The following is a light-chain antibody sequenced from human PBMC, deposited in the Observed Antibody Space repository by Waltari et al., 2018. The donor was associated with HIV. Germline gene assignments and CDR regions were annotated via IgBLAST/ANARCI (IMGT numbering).Light chain of an antibody. Sequence: QSVLTQPPSVSEAPRQRVTISCSGSSSNIGNNVVNWSQQLPGKAPKLLIYYDDLLPSGVSDRFSGPKSGTSASLAISGLQSEDEADYYWAAWDDSLNRPVFGGGTKLTVL. J-gene: IGLJ2*01. CDR3: AAWDDSLNRPV. V-gene: IGLV1-36*01. CDR2: YDD. CDR1: SSNIGNNV.